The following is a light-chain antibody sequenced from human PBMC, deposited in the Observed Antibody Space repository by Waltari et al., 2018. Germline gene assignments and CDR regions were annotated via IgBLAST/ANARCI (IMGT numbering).Light chain of an antibody. CDR1: SSAFGGSNY. Sequence: QSALTQPRSVSGSPGQSVPISCTGISSAFGGSNYVSWYQQHPGKAPKLMIYDVSKRPSGVPDRFSGSKSGNTASLTISGLQAEDETDYYCCSYAGSYTDVVFGGGTKLTVL. CDR3: CSYAGSYTDVV. V-gene: IGLV2-11*01. J-gene: IGLJ2*01. CDR2: DVS.